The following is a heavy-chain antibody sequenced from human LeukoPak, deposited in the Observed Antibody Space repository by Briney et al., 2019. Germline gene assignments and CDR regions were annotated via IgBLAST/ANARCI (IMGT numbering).Heavy chain of an antibody. J-gene: IGHJ6*02. CDR3: AKSQSGNYYYYGMDV. CDR2: ISWNSGSI. V-gene: IGHV3-9*01. Sequence: GRSLRLSCAASGFTFDDYAMHWVRQAPGKGPEWVSGISWNSGSIGYADSVKGRFTISRDNAKNSLYLQMNSLRAEDTALYYCAKSQSGNYYYYGMDVWGQGTTVTVSS. CDR1: GFTFDDYA.